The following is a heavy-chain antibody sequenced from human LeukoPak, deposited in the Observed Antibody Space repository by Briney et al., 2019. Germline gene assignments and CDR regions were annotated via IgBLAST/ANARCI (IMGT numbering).Heavy chain of an antibody. CDR2: IYNNGNT. V-gene: IGHV4-59*01. CDR1: GGSIKNFY. Sequence: SETLSLTCTVSGGSIKNFYWSWIRQSPGKGLEWLGYIYNNGNTNYNASLKSRVIMSIDTSKNQFSLKVTSVTAADTAIYYCARVLRGAYCGGDCYRLDYWGQGMLVVVSS. CDR3: ARVLRGAYCGGDCYRLDY. J-gene: IGHJ4*02. D-gene: IGHD2-21*02.